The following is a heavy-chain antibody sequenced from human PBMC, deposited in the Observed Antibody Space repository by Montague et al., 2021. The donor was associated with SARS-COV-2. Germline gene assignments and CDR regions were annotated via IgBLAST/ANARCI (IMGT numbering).Heavy chain of an antibody. CDR3: AKKTIAVPGSPHFDS. CDR1: GFTFSSYG. Sequence: SLRLSCAASGFTFSSYGMFWVRQTPGKGLEWFSAISGGGDMTYYADSVKGRFTISRDNSKNTLYLQMNTLRAEDTAVYFCAKKTIAVPGSPHFDSWGQGTLVTVSS. D-gene: IGHD6-19*01. V-gene: IGHV3-23*01. J-gene: IGHJ4*02. CDR2: ISGGGDMT.